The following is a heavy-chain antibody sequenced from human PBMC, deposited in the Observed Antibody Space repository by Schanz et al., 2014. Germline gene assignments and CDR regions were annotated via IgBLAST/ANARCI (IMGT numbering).Heavy chain of an antibody. V-gene: IGHV3-66*01. CDR2: IYSGGST. CDR1: GFTVSSNY. CDR3: ARGRGTLY. Sequence: EVQLVESGGGLVQPGGSLRLSCAVSGFTVSSNYMSWVRQAPGKGLEWVSGIYSGGSTFYADSVKGRFIISRDNSKNTLYLQMNRLRAEDTAVYYCARGRGTLYWGQGSLVTVSS. J-gene: IGHJ4*02.